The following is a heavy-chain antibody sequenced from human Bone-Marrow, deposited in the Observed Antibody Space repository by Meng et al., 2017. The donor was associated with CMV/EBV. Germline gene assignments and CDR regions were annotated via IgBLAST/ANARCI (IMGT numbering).Heavy chain of an antibody. CDR3: AREGETGTPFDY. D-gene: IGHD1-1*01. J-gene: IGHJ4*02. V-gene: IGHV3-30*02. CDR1: GFTFSSYG. Sequence: GGSLRLSCAASGFTFSSYGMHWVRQAPGKGLEWVAFIRYDGSNKYYADSVKGRFTISRDNAKNSLYLQMNSLRAEDTAVYYCAREGETGTPFDYWGQGTLVTVSS. CDR2: IRYDGSNK.